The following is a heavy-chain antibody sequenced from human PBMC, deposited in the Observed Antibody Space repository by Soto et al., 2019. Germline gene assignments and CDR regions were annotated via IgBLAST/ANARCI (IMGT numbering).Heavy chain of an antibody. CDR3: ARSPKYYDCWSGSQQYYYYMDV. Sequence: EVQLVESGGGLVQPGGSLRLSCAASGFTFSSYAMHWVRQAPGKGLEYVSAISSNGGSTYYANSVKGRFTISRDNSKKTLYLQMGSLRAEDMAVYYCARSPKYYDCWSGSQQYYYYMDVWGKGTTLTVSS. D-gene: IGHD3-3*01. CDR2: ISSNGGST. V-gene: IGHV3-64*01. J-gene: IGHJ6*03. CDR1: GFTFSSYA.